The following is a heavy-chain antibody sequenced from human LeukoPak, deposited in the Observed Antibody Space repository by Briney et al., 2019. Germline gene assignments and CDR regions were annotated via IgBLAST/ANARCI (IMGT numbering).Heavy chain of an antibody. CDR3: ARHRAKYYYDSSGYQYYFEY. V-gene: IGHV4-39*01. Sequence: SETLSLTWAVSGGSISSGSYSWGWIRPPPGKGLEWIGSIYYSGSTYYNPSLKSRVTISVDTSKNQFSLKLSSLTAADTAVYYRARHRAKYYYDSSGYQYYFEYWGQGTLGTVSS. D-gene: IGHD3-22*01. CDR2: IYYSGST. CDR1: GGSISSGSYS. J-gene: IGHJ4*02.